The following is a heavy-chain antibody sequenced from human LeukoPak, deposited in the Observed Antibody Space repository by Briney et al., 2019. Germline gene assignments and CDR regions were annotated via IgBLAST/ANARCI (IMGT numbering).Heavy chain of an antibody. D-gene: IGHD3-16*01. CDR3: ARLRLLAFDI. CDR1: IDSFTNYY. J-gene: IGHJ3*02. CDR2: VNDSGGT. Sequence: SETLSLTCAVYIDSFTNYYWNWIRQTPGKGLEWIGEVNDSGGTNINPSLKSRVTISVDTSKNQFSLKLSSVTAADTAVYYCARLRLLAFDIWGQGTMVTVSS. V-gene: IGHV4-34*01.